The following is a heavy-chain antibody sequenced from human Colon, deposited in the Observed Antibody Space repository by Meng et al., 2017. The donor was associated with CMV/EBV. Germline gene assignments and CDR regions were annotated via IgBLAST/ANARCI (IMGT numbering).Heavy chain of an antibody. V-gene: IGHV3-11*01. J-gene: IGHJ5*02. CDR2: ISSSGSTI. Sequence: GESLKISCAASGFTFSDYYMSWIRQAPGKGLEWVSYISSSGSTIYYADSVKGRFTISRDNAKNSLYLQMNSLRAEDTAVYYCARGLRFLEWLTFDPWGQGTLVIVSS. CDR1: GFTFSDYY. CDR3: ARGLRFLEWLTFDP. D-gene: IGHD3-3*01.